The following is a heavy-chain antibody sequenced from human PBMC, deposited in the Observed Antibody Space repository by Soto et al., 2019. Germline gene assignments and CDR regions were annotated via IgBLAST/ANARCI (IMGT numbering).Heavy chain of an antibody. D-gene: IGHD2-8*02. Sequence: SDTLSLTCAVYGGSFSGYYWTWIRQPPGTGLEWIGEINHSGSTNYNPSLKSRVTISVDTSKNQFSLKLTSVTAADTAVYYCARDKITGLFDYWGHGTLVT. J-gene: IGHJ4*01. CDR1: GGSFSGYY. V-gene: IGHV4-34*01. CDR2: INHSGST. CDR3: ARDKITGLFDY.